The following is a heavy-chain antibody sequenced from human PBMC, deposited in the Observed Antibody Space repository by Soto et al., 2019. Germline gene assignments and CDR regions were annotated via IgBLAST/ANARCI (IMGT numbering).Heavy chain of an antibody. CDR3: TRSYCSGNSCYSNDAFDI. D-gene: IGHD2-15*01. V-gene: IGHV1-2*04. Sequence: ASVRVSCRASGYTFTGYYMHWVRHAPGQGLEWMGWINPNSGGTNYAQKFQGWVTMTRDTSISTAYMELSRLRSDDTAVYYCTRSYCSGNSCYSNDAFDIWDQGTMVTVSS. J-gene: IGHJ3*02. CDR2: INPNSGGT. CDR1: GYTFTGYY.